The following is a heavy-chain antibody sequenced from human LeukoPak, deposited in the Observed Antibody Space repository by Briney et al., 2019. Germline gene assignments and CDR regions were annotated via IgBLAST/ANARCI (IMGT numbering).Heavy chain of an antibody. Sequence: GGSLRLSCVVSGSMFRNYWMSWLRQAPGKGPEWVANINQDGTKIFEVDFMKGRFTLSRDNAKSSLYLQMNSLRAEDTALYYCATSYDMGWLIGYWGQGTLVTVSS. CDR3: ATSYDMGWLIGY. CDR2: INQDGTKI. J-gene: IGHJ4*02. D-gene: IGHD3/OR15-3a*01. V-gene: IGHV3-7*03. CDR1: GSMFRNYW.